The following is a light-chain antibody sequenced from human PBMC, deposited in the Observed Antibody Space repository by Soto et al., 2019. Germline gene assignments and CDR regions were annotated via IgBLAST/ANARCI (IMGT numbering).Light chain of an antibody. CDR1: QSVSSTY. CDR2: GAS. J-gene: IGKJ3*01. Sequence: EIVLTHSPGTLSLSPGERATLSCRASQSVSSTYVAWYQQKPGQAPRLLIYGASNRATGIPDRFSVSGSGTDFTLTISRLEPEDFAVYYCQQRSNWVTFGPGTKVDI. CDR3: QQRSNWVT. V-gene: IGKV3D-20*02.